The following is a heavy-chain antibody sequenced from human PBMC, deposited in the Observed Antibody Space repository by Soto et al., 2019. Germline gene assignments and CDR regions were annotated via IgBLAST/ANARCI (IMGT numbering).Heavy chain of an antibody. CDR2: IHYSGNT. Sequence: SETLSLTCTVSGGSISNYYWSWVRQPPGKGLEWIGYIHYSGNTKYNPSLKSRVTISADTSKNQFSLKLSSVTAADTAVYYCGRWHYDFWSGYFATIDFWGQGTLVTVSS. D-gene: IGHD3-3*01. CDR1: GGSISNYY. J-gene: IGHJ4*02. CDR3: GRWHYDFWSGYFATIDF. V-gene: IGHV4-59*08.